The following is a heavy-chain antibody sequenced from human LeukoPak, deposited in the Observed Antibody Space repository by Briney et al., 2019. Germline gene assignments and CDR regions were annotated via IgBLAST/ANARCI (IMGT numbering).Heavy chain of an antibody. CDR1: GYTFTSYG. D-gene: IGHD3-10*01. CDR2: ISAYNGNT. J-gene: IGHJ6*02. V-gene: IGHV1-18*01. CDR3: ARVIGYYGSGSYYNRSYGMDV. Sequence: ASVKVSCKASGYTFTSYGISWVRQAPGQGLEWMGWISAYNGNTNYAQKLQGRVTMTRDTSISTAYMELSRLRSDDTAVYYCARVIGYYGSGSYYNRSYGMDVWGQGTTVTVSS.